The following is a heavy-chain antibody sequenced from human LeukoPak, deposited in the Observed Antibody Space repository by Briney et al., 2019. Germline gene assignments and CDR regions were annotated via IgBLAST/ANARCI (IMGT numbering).Heavy chain of an antibody. Sequence: AGGSQRLSCSASGFTFNNYAMNWVRQAPGKGLEWVSGISGSGTRTYYADSVKGRFTISRDNSKNTLYLQMNNLRAEDTAVYFCAKDSRPTIAVAGFDYWGQGTLVTVSS. V-gene: IGHV3-23*01. CDR3: AKDSRPTIAVAGFDY. J-gene: IGHJ4*02. D-gene: IGHD6-19*01. CDR2: ISGSGTRT. CDR1: GFTFNNYA.